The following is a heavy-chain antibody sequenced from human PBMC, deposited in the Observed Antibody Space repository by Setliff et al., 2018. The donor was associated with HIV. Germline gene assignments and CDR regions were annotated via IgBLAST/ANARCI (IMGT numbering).Heavy chain of an antibody. J-gene: IGHJ4*02. V-gene: IGHV4-61*02. Sequence: PSETLSLTCTVSGGSISSGSYYWSWIRQPAGKDMGWIGRSGDTIYNPSLESRVTISVDTSRNQFSLRLSSVTAADTAVYYCARIDPGKFWSLDCWGRGTLVTVSS. CDR1: GGSISSGSYY. CDR3: ARIDPGKFWSLDC. CDR2: RSGDT. D-gene: IGHD1-1*01.